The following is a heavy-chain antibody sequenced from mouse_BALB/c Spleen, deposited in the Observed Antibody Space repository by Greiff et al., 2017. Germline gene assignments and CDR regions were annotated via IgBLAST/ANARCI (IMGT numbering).Heavy chain of an antibody. CDR3: ARRGSGGGFAY. J-gene: IGHJ3*01. D-gene: IGHD4-1*01. CDR1: GYSITSDYA. CDR2: ISYSGST. V-gene: IGHV3-2*02. Sequence: EVQLQESGPGLVKPSQSLSLTCTVTGYSITSDYAWNWIRQFPGNTLEWMGYISYSGSTSYNPSLKSRISITRDTSKNQFYLQLNSVTTEDTATYYCARRGSGGGFAYWGQGTLVTVSA.